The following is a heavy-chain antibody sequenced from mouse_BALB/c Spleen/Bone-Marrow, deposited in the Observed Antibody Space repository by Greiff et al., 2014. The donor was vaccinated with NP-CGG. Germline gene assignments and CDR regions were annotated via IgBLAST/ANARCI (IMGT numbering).Heavy chain of an antibody. Sequence: QVQLKQSGAELVRPGSSVKISCKASGYAFRSYWMNWVKQRPGQGLEWIGQIYPGDGDTNYNGKFKGKATLTADKSSSTAYMQLSSLTSEDSAVYFCARGVPMDYWGQGTSVTVSS. CDR1: GYAFRSYW. CDR2: IYPGDGDT. V-gene: IGHV1-80*01. CDR3: ARGVPMDY. J-gene: IGHJ4*01.